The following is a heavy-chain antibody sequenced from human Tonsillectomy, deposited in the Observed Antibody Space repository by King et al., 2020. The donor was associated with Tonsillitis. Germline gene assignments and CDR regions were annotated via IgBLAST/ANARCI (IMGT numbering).Heavy chain of an antibody. J-gene: IGHJ4*02. CDR1: GFTFSNAW. Sequence: QLVQSGGGLVKPGGSLRLSCAASGFTFSNAWMSWVRQDPGKGLECVGRIKRKTDGGTTDYAAPVNGRFDISRDDSKNTLYLQMNSLKTEDTAVYYCTTVSVPENCSGGSCYYWGQGTLVTVSS. V-gene: IGHV3-15*01. CDR3: TTVSVPENCSGGSCYY. D-gene: IGHD2-15*01. CDR2: IKRKTDGGTT.